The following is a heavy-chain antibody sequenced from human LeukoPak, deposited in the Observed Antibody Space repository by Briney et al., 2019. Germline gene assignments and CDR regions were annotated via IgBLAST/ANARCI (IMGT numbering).Heavy chain of an antibody. CDR1: GITLNNYG. V-gene: IGHV3-23*01. CDR2: ISDRGGST. D-gene: IGHD3/OR15-3a*01. Sequence: PGGSLRLSCAVSGITLNNYGMTWVRQAPGKGLEWVAGISDRGGSTKYADSVKGRFTISRDNPKNTLYLKINSLRAEDTAVYFCAKRGVVIRVILVGFHKEAYYFESWGQGALVTVSS. J-gene: IGHJ4*02. CDR3: AKRGVVIRVILVGFHKEAYYFES.